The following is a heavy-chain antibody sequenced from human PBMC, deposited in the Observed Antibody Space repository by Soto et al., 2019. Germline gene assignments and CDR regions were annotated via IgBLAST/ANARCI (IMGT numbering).Heavy chain of an antibody. D-gene: IGHD1-26*01. CDR1: GYTFTSYY. V-gene: IGHV1-46*01. Sequence: QVQLVQSGAEVKKPGASVKVSCKASGYTFTSYYMHWVRQAPGQGLEWMGIINPSGGSTSYAQKFQGRVTMTWDTSTSTVYMVLSSLRSEDTAVYYCARRGVVGATGRTEVGYYYYGMDVWGQGTTVTVSS. CDR2: INPSGGST. CDR3: ARRGVVGATGRTEVGYYYYGMDV. J-gene: IGHJ6*02.